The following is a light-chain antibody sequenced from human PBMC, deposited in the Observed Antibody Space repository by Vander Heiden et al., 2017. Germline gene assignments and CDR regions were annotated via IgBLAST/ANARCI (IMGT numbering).Light chain of an antibody. Sequence: QSVLTQPPSVSAAPGQKVIISCSGSRSNIGNNYQSWYQQLPGTAPKLLIYDNNKRPSGIPDRFSASKSGTSATLGITGLQTGDEADYYCGTWDTSLSVGVFGGGTKLTVL. J-gene: IGLJ3*02. CDR3: GTWDTSLSVGV. CDR1: RSNIGNNY. CDR2: DNN. V-gene: IGLV1-51*01.